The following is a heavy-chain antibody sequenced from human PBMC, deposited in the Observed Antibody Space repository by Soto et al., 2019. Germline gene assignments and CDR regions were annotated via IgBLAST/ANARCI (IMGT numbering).Heavy chain of an antibody. D-gene: IGHD3-3*01. CDR1: GFAFISYG. V-gene: IGHV3-30*18. J-gene: IGHJ5*02. CDR2: SSYDGTNE. Sequence: WGSLRLSCAASGFAFISYGIHFFRQSPGKGLEWVAVSSYDGTNEYYADSVKGRFTISRDNSKNTLYLQVNSLRNEDTAMYYCAKDVTVFGVAPGGNWFDPWGQGTLVTVSS. CDR3: AKDVTVFGVAPGGNWFDP.